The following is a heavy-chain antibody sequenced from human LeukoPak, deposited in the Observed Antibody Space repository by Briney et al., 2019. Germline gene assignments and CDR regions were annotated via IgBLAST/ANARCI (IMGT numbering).Heavy chain of an antibody. V-gene: IGHV4-61*02. D-gene: IGHD6-19*01. CDR1: GGSISSSSYY. J-gene: IGHJ3*02. Sequence: SETLSLTCTVSGGSISSSSYYWSWIRQPAGKGLEWIGRIYTSGSTNYNPSLKSRVTMSVDTSKNQFSLKLSSVTAADTAVYYCARGKYSSGWYGPDSFDIWGQGTMVTVSS. CDR3: ARGKYSSGWYGPDSFDI. CDR2: IYTSGST.